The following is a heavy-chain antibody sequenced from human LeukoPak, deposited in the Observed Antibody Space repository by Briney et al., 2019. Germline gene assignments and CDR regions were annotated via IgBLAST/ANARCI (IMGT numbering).Heavy chain of an antibody. CDR2: IYYSGST. V-gene: IGHV4-59*01. D-gene: IGHD4-23*01. CDR3: ARFEDCGGNFLFDY. CDR1: GGSISSYY. J-gene: IGHJ4*02. Sequence: SETLSLTCTVSGGSISSYYWSWIRQPPGKGLEWIGYIYYSGSTNYNPSLKSRVTISVDTSKNQFSLKLSSVTAADTAVYYCARFEDCGGNFLFDYWGQGTLVTVSS.